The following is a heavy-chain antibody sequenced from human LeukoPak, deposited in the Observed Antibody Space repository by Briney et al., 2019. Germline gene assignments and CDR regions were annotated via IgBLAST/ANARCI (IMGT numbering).Heavy chain of an antibody. CDR1: GGSLSSGGYS. D-gene: IGHD2-2*01. V-gene: IGHV4-30-2*01. J-gene: IGHJ5*02. CDR2: IYHSGST. CDR3: ARAPGGSYCSSTSCQVARYRFDP. Sequence: SETLSLTCAVSGGSLSSGGYSWSWLRQPPGKGLEWIGYIYHSGSTYYNPSLKSRVTISVDRSKNQCSLKLSSVTAADTAVYYCARAPGGSYCSSTSCQVARYRFDPWGQGTLVTVSS.